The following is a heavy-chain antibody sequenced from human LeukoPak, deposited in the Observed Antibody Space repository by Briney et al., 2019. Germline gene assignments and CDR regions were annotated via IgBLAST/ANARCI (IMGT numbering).Heavy chain of an antibody. D-gene: IGHD2-15*01. Sequence: GGSLRLSCAASGFTFSNYEMNWVRQAPGKGLEWVSVTYSGGSTYYADSVKGRFTISRDNSKNTLYLQMNSLRAEDTAVYYCAKDYRDRVLPINFDYWGQGTLVTVSS. V-gene: IGHV3-23*03. J-gene: IGHJ4*02. CDR2: TYSGGST. CDR3: AKDYRDRVLPINFDY. CDR1: GFTFSNYE.